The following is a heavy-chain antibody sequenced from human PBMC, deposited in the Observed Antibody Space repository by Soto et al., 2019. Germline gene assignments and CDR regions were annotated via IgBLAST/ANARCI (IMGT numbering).Heavy chain of an antibody. CDR3: AGPSPPVTTPYYGMDV. CDR1: GSSISSYY. V-gene: IGHV4-59*01. D-gene: IGHD4-4*01. CDR2: IYYSGST. Sequence: PSETLSLTCTVSGSSISSYYWSWIRQPPGKGLEWIGYIYYSGSTNYNPSLKSRVTISVDTSKNQFSLKLSSVTAADTAVYYCAGPSPPVTTPYYGMDVWGQGTTVTVSS. J-gene: IGHJ6*02.